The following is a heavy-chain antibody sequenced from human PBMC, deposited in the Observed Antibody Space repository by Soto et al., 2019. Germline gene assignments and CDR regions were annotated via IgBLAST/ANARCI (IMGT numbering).Heavy chain of an antibody. V-gene: IGHV3-23*01. CDR2: ISATGGST. D-gene: IGHD6-6*01. CDR1: GFTFASYV. Sequence: GGSLRLSCAGSGFTFASYVMTWVRQAPGKGLEWVSSISATGGSTYYAGSVKGRFTISRDNSKNTLFLQMNSLRAEDTAIYYCANAEHPRRSIGFDYWGQGTLVTVSS. CDR3: ANAEHPRRSIGFDY. J-gene: IGHJ4*02.